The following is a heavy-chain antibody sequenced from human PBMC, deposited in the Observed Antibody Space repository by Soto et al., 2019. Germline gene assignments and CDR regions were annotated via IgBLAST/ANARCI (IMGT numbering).Heavy chain of an antibody. D-gene: IGHD1-26*01. CDR3: ARHSYSHSWLPDF. CDR2: IYPDGSDT. Sequence: PGESLKISCEASGYRFTSFWIGWVRQVPGKGLEWMGIIYPDGSDTRYSPSFQGQVTISADKSISTAYLEWSSLKASDTAIYYCARHSYSHSWLPDFWGQGTLVTVSS. J-gene: IGHJ4*02. V-gene: IGHV5-51*01. CDR1: GYRFTSFW.